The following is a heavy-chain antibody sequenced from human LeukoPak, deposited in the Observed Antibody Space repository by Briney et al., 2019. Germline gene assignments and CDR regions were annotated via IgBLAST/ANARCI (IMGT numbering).Heavy chain of an antibody. CDR1: GFTFNNYA. CDR3: ARYSSTSSYDY. V-gene: IGHV3-64*01. CDR2: ISTDGGGT. D-gene: IGHD2-2*01. Sequence: GGSLRLSCAASGFTFNNYAMRWVRQAPGKGLEYVSAISTDGGGTYYANSVKGRFTISRDNSKNTLYLQMASLRPEDMAIYYCARYSSTSSYDYWGQGTLVTVSS. J-gene: IGHJ4*02.